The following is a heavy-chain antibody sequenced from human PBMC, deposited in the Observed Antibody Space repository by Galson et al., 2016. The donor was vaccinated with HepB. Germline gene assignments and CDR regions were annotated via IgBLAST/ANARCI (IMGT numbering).Heavy chain of an antibody. V-gene: IGHV3-66*01. J-gene: IGHJ4*02. CDR3: VRSVSEAY. D-gene: IGHD5/OR15-5a*01. CDR2: LHSGGST. CDR1: GFTVSSDH. Sequence: SLRLSCAASGFTVSSDHMSWVRQAPGKGLEWVSVLHSGGSTYYADSVKGRFTISRDNSKNTLYLQINSLRAEDTAVYYCVRSVSEAYWGQGALVTVSS.